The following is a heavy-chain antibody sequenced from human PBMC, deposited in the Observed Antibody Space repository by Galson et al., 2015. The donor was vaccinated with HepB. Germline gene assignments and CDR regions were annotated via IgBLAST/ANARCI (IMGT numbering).Heavy chain of an antibody. Sequence: SVKVSCKASGGTFSSYAISWVRQAPGQGLEWMGGIIPIFGTANYAQKFQGRVTITADESTSTAYMELSSLRSEDTAVYYCARAVRSGSYRWYFDYWGQGTLVTVSS. CDR1: GGTFSSYA. CDR3: ARAVRSGSYRWYFDY. J-gene: IGHJ4*02. D-gene: IGHD1-26*01. CDR2: IIPIFGTA. V-gene: IGHV1-69*13.